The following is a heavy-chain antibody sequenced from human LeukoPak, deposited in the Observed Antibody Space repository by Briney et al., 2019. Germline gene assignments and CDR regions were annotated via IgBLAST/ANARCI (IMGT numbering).Heavy chain of an antibody. CDR2: ISGSGGST. CDR3: AQGPLLWFGEPTYFFDC. Sequence: PGGSLRLSCAASGLTFSSYAMSWVRQAPGKGLEWVSAISGSGGSTYYADSVKGRFTISRDHYDNRLYLQPNSLRAEDTALYYRAQGPLLWFGEPTYFFDCRPQATLASLPS. CDR1: GLTFSSYA. D-gene: IGHD3-10*01. J-gene: IGHJ4*02. V-gene: IGHV3-23*01.